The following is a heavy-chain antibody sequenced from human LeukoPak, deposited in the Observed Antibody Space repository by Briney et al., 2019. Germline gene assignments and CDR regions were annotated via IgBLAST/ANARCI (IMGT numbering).Heavy chain of an antibody. D-gene: IGHD4-17*01. CDR1: GGSFSGYY. CDR2: INHSGST. Sequence: PSETLSLTCAVYGGSFSGYYWSWIRQPPGKGLGWIGEINHSGSTNYNPSLKSRVTISVDTSKNQFSLKLSSVTAADTAVYYCARTMTTVTHVFDYWGQGTLVTVSS. V-gene: IGHV4-34*01. CDR3: ARTMTTVTHVFDY. J-gene: IGHJ4*02.